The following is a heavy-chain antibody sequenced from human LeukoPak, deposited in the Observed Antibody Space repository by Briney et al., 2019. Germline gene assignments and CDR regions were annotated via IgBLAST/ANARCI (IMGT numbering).Heavy chain of an antibody. D-gene: IGHD2-15*01. CDR2: IKSKTDGGTT. CDR1: GFTFSNAW. J-gene: IGHJ4*02. CDR3: TTEVFVVVAATPSPFDY. Sequence: PGGSLRLSCAASGFTFSNAWMSWVRQAPGKGLEWVGRIKSKTDGGTTDYAAPVKGRFTISRDDSKNTLYLQMNSLKTENTAVYYCTTEVFVVVAATPSPFDYWGQGTLVTVSS. V-gene: IGHV3-15*01.